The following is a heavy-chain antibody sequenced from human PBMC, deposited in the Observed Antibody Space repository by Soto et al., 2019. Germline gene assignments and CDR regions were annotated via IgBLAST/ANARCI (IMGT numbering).Heavy chain of an antibody. CDR3: ARGLYSSPAYFVDS. D-gene: IGHD6-13*01. CDR1: GYTFSGHY. Sequence: QVQLVQSGAEVRKPGASVKVSCKVTGYTFSGHYLHWVRQAPGQGLEWMGWINPKSGGTNYAQKFQDRVTMTADTSVSAASMELTGLSYDDTAVFYCARGLYSSPAYFVDSGGQGTLVTVSS. CDR2: INPKSGGT. V-gene: IGHV1-2*02. J-gene: IGHJ4*02.